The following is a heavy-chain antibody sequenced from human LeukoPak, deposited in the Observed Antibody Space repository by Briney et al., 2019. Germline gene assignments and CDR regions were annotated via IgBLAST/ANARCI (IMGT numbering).Heavy chain of an antibody. D-gene: IGHD3-3*01. V-gene: IGHV4-59*01. CDR1: GGSFSGYY. Sequence: SETLSLTCAVYGGSFSGYYWSWIRQPPGKGLEWIGYIYYSGSTNYNPSLKSRVTISVDTSKNQFSLKLSSVTAADTAVYYCARADDFWSGYYAFDYWGQGTLVTVSS. J-gene: IGHJ4*02. CDR2: IYYSGST. CDR3: ARADDFWSGYYAFDY.